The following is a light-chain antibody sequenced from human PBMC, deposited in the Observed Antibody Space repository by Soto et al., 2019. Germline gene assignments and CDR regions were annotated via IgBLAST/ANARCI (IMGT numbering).Light chain of an antibody. CDR3: SSYTISNALVV. CDR1: SSDVGGYNY. CDR2: EVS. J-gene: IGLJ3*02. V-gene: IGLV2-14*01. Sequence: QSALTQPASVSGSPGQSITISCTGTSSDVGGYNYVSWYQQHPGKAPKLMIYEVSNRPSGVSHRLSGSKSGNTASLTISGRPEDEEADYYCSSYTISNALVVFGGGTKLTVL.